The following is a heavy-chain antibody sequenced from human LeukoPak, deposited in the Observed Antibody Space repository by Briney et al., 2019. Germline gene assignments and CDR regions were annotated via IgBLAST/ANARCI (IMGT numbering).Heavy chain of an antibody. Sequence: SETLSLTCAVYGGSFSGYYWSWIRPPPGKGLEWIGEINHSGSTNYNPSLKSRVTISVDTSNNQFSLRLGSVTAADTAVYYCATVYCSRTSCLDYWGQGTLVTVSS. CDR1: GGSFSGYY. J-gene: IGHJ4*02. CDR3: ATVYCSRTSCLDY. D-gene: IGHD2-2*01. V-gene: IGHV4-34*01. CDR2: INHSGST.